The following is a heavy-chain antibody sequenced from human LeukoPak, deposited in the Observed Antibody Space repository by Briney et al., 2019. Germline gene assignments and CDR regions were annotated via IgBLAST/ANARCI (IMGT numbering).Heavy chain of an antibody. V-gene: IGHV3-7*03. Sequence: PGGSLRLSCAASGSMFSSNWMSWVRLAPGKGLEWVANIKEGGTETYYVDSVKGRFTISRDNAKNSLYLQMNSLRVEDTAVYYCAKEGRSLQTYWGQGTLVTVSS. CDR2: IKEGGTET. CDR3: AKEGRSLQTY. J-gene: IGHJ4*02. D-gene: IGHD5-24*01. CDR1: GSMFSSNW.